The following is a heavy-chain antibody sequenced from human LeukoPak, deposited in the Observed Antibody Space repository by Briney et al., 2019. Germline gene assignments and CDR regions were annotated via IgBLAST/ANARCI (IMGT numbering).Heavy chain of an antibody. CDR3: ARRTRGYSYVNRWYFDL. V-gene: IGHV4-34*01. CDR2: INHSGST. CDR1: GGSFSGYY. J-gene: IGHJ2*01. D-gene: IGHD5-18*01. Sequence: SETLSLTCAVYGGSFSGYYWSWIRQPPGKGLEWIGEINHSGSTNYNPSLKSRVTISVDTSKNQSSLKLSSVTAADTAVYYCARRTRGYSYVNRWYFDLWGRGTLVTVSS.